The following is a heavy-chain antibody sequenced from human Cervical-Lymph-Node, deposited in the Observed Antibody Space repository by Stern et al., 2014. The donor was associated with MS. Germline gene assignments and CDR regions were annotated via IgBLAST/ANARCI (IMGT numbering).Heavy chain of an antibody. CDR2: VSTTGNP. CDR1: RGSISTYY. CDR3: ARDGSWSPLDY. Sequence: QLQLQESGPRQVKTAETLSLTCSVSRGSISTYYWTWIRQPAGKGLEWMGRVSTTGNPGYNPSLKNRVTMSVDPSKNQFSLQLNSVTAADTAMYFCARDGSWSPLDYWGQGILVTVSS. V-gene: IGHV4-4*07. J-gene: IGHJ4*02. D-gene: IGHD6-13*01.